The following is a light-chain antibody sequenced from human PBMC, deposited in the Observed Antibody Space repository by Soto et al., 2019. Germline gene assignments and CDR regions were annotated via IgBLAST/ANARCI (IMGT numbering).Light chain of an antibody. J-gene: IGKJ4*01. CDR1: QSISSY. V-gene: IGKV1-39*01. CDR3: HQSYRTPVT. CDR2: AAS. Sequence: DIQMTQSPSSLSASVGDRVTITCRASQSISSYLNWYQQKPGEAPKLLIYAASNLQGGVPSRFSGSGSGTDFSLTISSLQPEDFATYYCHQSYRTPVTFGGGTKVDIK.